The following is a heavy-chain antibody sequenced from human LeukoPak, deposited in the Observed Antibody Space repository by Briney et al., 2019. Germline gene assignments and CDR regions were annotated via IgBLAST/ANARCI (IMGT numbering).Heavy chain of an antibody. D-gene: IGHD1-20*01. CDR1: GGTFSSYA. J-gene: IGHJ4*02. Sequence: SVKVSCKASGGTFSSYAISWVRQAPGQGLEWMGGIIPIFGTANYAQKFQGRVTITADESTSTAYMELSSLRSEDTAVYYCARDPYMITDVVSWGQGTLVTVSS. CDR2: IIPIFGTA. V-gene: IGHV1-69*01. CDR3: ARDPYMITDVVS.